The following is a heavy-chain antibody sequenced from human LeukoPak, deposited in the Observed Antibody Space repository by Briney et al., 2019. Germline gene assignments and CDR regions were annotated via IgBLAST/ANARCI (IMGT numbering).Heavy chain of an antibody. D-gene: IGHD5-18*01. CDR3: ARGRYSYGCFFFDY. J-gene: IGHJ4*02. CDR1: GGSISSGGYY. Sequence: SQTLSLTCTVSGGSISSGGYYWSWIRQHPGKGLEWIGYIYYSGSTYYNPSLKSQVTISVDTSRNQFSLRLSSVTAADTAVYYCARGRYSYGCFFFDYWGQGTLVTVSS. CDR2: IYYSGST. V-gene: IGHV4-31*01.